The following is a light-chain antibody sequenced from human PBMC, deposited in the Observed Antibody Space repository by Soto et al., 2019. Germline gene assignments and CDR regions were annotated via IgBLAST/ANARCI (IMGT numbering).Light chain of an antibody. J-gene: IGKJ3*01. V-gene: IGKV3-20*01. CDR1: QSVSSSY. CDR2: GAS. CDR3: QQYGSSSFT. Sequence: EIVLTQSPGTLSLSPGERATLSCRASQSVSSSYLAWYQQKPCQAPRLLIYGASSRATGIPDRFSGSGSGTDFTLTISRLEPEDFAVYYCQQYGSSSFTFGPGTKVYIK.